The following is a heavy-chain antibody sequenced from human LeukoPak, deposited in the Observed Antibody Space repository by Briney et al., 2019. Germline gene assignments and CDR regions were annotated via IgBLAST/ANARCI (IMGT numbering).Heavy chain of an antibody. CDR3: ARDGNGILSHHFDY. J-gene: IGHJ4*02. Sequence: LEXXXXINPSGGSTSYAQKFQGRVTMTRDTSTSTVYMELSSLRSEDTAVYYCARDGNGILSHHFDYWGQGTLVTVSS. CDR2: INPSGGST. V-gene: IGHV1-46*01. D-gene: IGHD2-15*01.